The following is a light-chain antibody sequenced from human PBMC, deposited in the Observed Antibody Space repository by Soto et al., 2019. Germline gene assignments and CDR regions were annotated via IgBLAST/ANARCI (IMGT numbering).Light chain of an antibody. CDR3: QQSYTTPLT. J-gene: IGKJ4*01. Sequence: DIQMTQSPYSLSASVGDTVTITCRASQSISTYLNWYQQKPGKAPELLIYAASSLQSGVPLGFTGSGSGTDFTLTIISLQPEDFASYYCQQSYTTPLTFGGGTKVEIK. CDR2: AAS. CDR1: QSISTY. V-gene: IGKV1-39*01.